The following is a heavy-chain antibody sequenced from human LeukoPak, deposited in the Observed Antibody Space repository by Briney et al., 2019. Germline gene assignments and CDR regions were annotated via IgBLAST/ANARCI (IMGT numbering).Heavy chain of an antibody. D-gene: IGHD6-13*01. CDR3: ARGARAAAGKNWFDP. V-gene: IGHV4-39*01. CDR2: IYYSGST. J-gene: IGHJ5*02. Sequence: SETLSLTCTVSGGSISSSSYYWGWIRQPPGKGLEWIGSIYYSGSTYYNPSLKSRVTISVDTSKNQFSLKLSSVTAADTAVYYCARGARAAAGKNWFDPWGQGTLVTVSS. CDR1: GGSISSSSYY.